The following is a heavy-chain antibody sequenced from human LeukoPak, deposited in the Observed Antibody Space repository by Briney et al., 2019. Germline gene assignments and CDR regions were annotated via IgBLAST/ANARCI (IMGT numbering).Heavy chain of an antibody. CDR2: ISGSGGST. V-gene: IGHV3-23*01. CDR3: AKETTYCSSTSCPDAFDI. CDR1: GFTFSSYA. D-gene: IGHD2-2*01. J-gene: IGHJ3*02. Sequence: GGSLRLSCAASGFTFSSYAMSWVRQAPGKGLEWDSAISGSGGSTYYADSVKGRFTISRDNSKNTLYLQMNSLRAEDTAVYYCAKETTYCSSTSCPDAFDIWGQGTMVTVSS.